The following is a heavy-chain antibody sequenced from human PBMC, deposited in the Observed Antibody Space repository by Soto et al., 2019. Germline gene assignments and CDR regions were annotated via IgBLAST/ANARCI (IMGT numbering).Heavy chain of an antibody. J-gene: IGHJ4*02. CDR2: IDWDDDK. V-gene: IGHV2-70*11. CDR3: ARIRNGDAPHFDY. Sequence: SGPTLVNPTQTVTLTCTLSGFSLSTRGMCVSWIRQPPGKALEWLARIDWDDDKYYSTSLKTRLTISKDTSKNQVVLTMTNMDPVDTATYYCARIRNGDAPHFDYWGQGTPVTV. CDR1: GFSLSTRGMC. D-gene: IGHD2-2*01.